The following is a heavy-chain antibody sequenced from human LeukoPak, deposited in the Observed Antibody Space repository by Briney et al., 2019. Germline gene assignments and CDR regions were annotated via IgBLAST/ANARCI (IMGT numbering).Heavy chain of an antibody. Sequence: SETLSLTCAVYGGSFSGYYWTWIRQPPGKGLEWIGEINHSGSTNYNPSLKSRVTISVDTSKNQFSLKLSSVTAADTAVYYCARDRPTVVTPSNVGYYYMDVWGKGTTVTISS. J-gene: IGHJ6*03. CDR2: INHSGST. D-gene: IGHD4-23*01. V-gene: IGHV4-34*01. CDR3: ARDRPTVVTPSNVGYYYMDV. CDR1: GGSFSGYY.